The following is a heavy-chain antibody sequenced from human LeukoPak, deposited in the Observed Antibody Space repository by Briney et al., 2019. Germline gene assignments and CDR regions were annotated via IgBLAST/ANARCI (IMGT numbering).Heavy chain of an antibody. D-gene: IGHD4-17*01. CDR1: GFTFSSYAM. J-gene: IGHJ4*02. CDR3: AREPPTGAQFDY. Sequence: GSLRLSCAASGFTFSSYAMSWVRQAPGKGLEWIGEIYHSGSTNYNPSLKSRVTISVDKSKNQFSLKLSSVTAADTAVYYCAREPPTGAQFDYWGQGTLVTVSS. CDR2: IYHSGST. V-gene: IGHV4-4*02.